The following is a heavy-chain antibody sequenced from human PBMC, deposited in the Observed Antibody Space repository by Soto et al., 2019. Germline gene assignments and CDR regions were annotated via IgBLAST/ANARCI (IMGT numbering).Heavy chain of an antibody. CDR1: GGSISGDY. V-gene: IGHV4-59*01. CDR2: IYYSGST. D-gene: IGHD6-19*01. CDR3: ARVHVIVVAGSTFDY. Sequence: SETLSLACNVSGGSISGDYWSWIQQPPGKGRGWIGYIYYSGSTNYNPSLKSRVTISVDTSKNQFSLQLSSVTAADTAVYDGARVHVIVVAGSTFDYWGHGTLVTVSS. J-gene: IGHJ4*01.